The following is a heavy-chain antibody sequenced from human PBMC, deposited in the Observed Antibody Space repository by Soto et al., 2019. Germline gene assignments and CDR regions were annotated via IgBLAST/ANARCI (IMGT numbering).Heavy chain of an antibody. CDR1: GFTFSSYG. CDR3: ARDNEYEVTIFGVVNLPPGPNYYYGMDV. V-gene: IGHV3-33*01. CDR2: IWYDGSNK. D-gene: IGHD3-3*01. Sequence: GGSLRLSCAASGFTFSSYGMHWVRQAPGKGLEWVAVIWYDGSNKYYADSVKGRFTISRDNSKNTLYLQMNSLRAEDTAVYYCARDNEYEVTIFGVVNLPPGPNYYYGMDVWGQGTTVTVSS. J-gene: IGHJ6*02.